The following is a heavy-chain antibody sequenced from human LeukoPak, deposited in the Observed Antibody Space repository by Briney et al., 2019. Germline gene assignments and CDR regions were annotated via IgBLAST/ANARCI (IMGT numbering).Heavy chain of an antibody. J-gene: IGHJ4*02. Sequence: GRSLRLSCAASGITFINHAMDWVRQAPGKGLEWVAVISYDGSDTYYADSVKGRFTISRDNSKSTLYLQMNSLRVDDTAVYYCAKELNSYFDYWGQGTLVTVSS. CDR1: GITFINHA. V-gene: IGHV3-30-3*01. CDR2: ISYDGSDT. CDR3: AKELNSYFDY.